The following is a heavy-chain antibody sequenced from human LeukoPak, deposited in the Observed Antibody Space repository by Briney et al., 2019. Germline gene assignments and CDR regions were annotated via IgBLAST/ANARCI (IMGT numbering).Heavy chain of an antibody. CDR1: GFTFSSYW. D-gene: IGHD1-26*01. Sequence: GGSLRLSCAASGFTFSSYWMHWVRHTPGKGLVWVSRIKGDGSSTSYADSVKGRFTISRDNSKNTLYLQMNSLRADDTAVYYCARGSAVGATRISPHYWGQGTLVTVSS. CDR2: IKGDGSST. V-gene: IGHV3-74*01. J-gene: IGHJ4*02. CDR3: ARGSAVGATRISPHY.